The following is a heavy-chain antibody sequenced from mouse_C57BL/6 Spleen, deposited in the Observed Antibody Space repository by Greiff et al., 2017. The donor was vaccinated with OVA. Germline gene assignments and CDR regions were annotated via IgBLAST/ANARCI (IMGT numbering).Heavy chain of an antibody. CDR1: GFNIKDDY. J-gene: IGHJ2*01. Sequence: VQLQQSGAELVRPGASVKLSCTASGFNIKDDYMHWVKQRPEPGLEWIGWIDPENGDTEYASKFQGQATITADPSSNTAYLQLSSLTSEDTAVYYCTTLYDYGGYWGQGTTLTVSS. CDR3: TTLYDYGGY. D-gene: IGHD2-4*01. CDR2: IDPENGDT. V-gene: IGHV14-4*01.